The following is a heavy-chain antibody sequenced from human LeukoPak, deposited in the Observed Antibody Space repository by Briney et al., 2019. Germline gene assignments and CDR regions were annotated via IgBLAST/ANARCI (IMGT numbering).Heavy chain of an antibody. V-gene: IGHV3-64*01. CDR1: GFTFSSYA. J-gene: IGHJ3*02. D-gene: IGHD3-22*01. Sequence: PGGSLRLSCAASGFTFSSYAMHWVRQAPGKGLEYVSAISSNGGSTYYANSVKGRFTISRDNSKNTLYLQMGSLRAEDMAVYYCARVMVYYDRGYAFDIWGQGTMVTASS. CDR3: ARVMVYYDRGYAFDI. CDR2: ISSNGGST.